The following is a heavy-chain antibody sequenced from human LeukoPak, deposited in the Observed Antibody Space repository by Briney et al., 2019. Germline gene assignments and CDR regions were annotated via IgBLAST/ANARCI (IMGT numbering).Heavy chain of an antibody. CDR3: ASTSRGVIDY. V-gene: IGHV3-30-3*01. CDR2: ISFDGNNE. J-gene: IGHJ4*02. CDR1: GFTFSNYA. Sequence: GGSLRLSCAASGFTFSNYAMHWVRQAPGKGLEWLAVISFDGNNEYYADSVKGRFTISRDNSKNTLNLQMNSLRGEDAAVYYCASTSRGVIDYWGQGTLVTASS. D-gene: IGHD3-10*01.